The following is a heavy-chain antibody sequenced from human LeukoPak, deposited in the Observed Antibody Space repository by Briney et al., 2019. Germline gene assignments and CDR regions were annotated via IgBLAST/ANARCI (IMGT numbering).Heavy chain of an antibody. J-gene: IGHJ4*02. V-gene: IGHV3-48*02. CDR2: ISSGGSPI. Sequence: GGSLRLSCAASGFTFSSYSINWVRQAPGKGLEWVSYISSGGSPIYYAASVKGRFTVSRDNAKNSLYLQMNSLRDEDTAVYYCARDRRYFDYWGQGSLVTVSS. CDR1: GFTFSSYS. CDR3: ARDRRYFDY.